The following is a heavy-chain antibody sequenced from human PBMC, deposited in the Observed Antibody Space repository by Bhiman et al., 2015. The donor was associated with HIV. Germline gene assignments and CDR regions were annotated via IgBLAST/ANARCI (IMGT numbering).Heavy chain of an antibody. D-gene: IGHD3-10*01. J-gene: IGHJ5*02. CDR1: GFIFSDYG. CDR3: ARDLTYGSGSCVDT. V-gene: IGHV3-30*19. Sequence: QVQLVESGGGAVQPGRSLRLSCAASGFIFSDYGMHWVRQAPGKGLEWVAIIWYDGSNKFFADSVKGRLIISRDKSKNALYLQMNSLRTEDTAVYYCARDLTYGSGSCVDTWGQGTLVTVSS. CDR2: IWYDGSNK.